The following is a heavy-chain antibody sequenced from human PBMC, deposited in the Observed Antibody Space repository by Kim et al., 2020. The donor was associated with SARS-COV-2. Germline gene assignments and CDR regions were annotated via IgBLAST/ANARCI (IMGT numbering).Heavy chain of an antibody. D-gene: IGHD3-9*01. V-gene: IGHV4-34*01. CDR1: GGSFSGYY. J-gene: IGHJ5*02. Sequence: SETLSLTCAVYGGSFSGYYWSWIRQPPGKGLEWIGEINHSGSTNYNPSLKSRVTISVDTSKNQFSLKLSSVTAADTAVYYCARGDLRLRYSRNWFDPWGQGTLVTVSS. CDR2: INHSGST. CDR3: ARGDLRLRYSRNWFDP.